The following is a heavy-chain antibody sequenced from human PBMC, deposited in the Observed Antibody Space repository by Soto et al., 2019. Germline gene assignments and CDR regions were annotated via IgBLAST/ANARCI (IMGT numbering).Heavy chain of an antibody. J-gene: IGHJ4*02. V-gene: IGHV2-5*02. CDR2: IYRDDDK. Sequence: QITLKESGPTLVKPTQTLTLTCTFSGFSLSTSGVGVGWIRQPPGKALEWLALIYRDDDKRYSPSLKSRLTITKDTSKNQVVLTMTNMDPVDTATYYCAHIHQIAARAKLDYWGQGTLVTVSS. D-gene: IGHD6-6*01. CDR3: AHIHQIAARAKLDY. CDR1: GFSLSTSGVG.